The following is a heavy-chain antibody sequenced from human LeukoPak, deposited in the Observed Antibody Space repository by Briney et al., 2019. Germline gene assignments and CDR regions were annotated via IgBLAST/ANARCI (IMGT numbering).Heavy chain of an antibody. Sequence: GGSLRLSCAASGFTFSTYGMHWVRQAPGKGLEWVAFIRYDGSKQYYVDSVKGGFTVSRDNSKNTLYLQMNSLRPEDTAVYYCAKGYGFGTDHWGQGTLVTVSS. CDR3: AKGYGFGTDH. V-gene: IGHV3-30*02. J-gene: IGHJ4*02. CDR2: IRYDGSKQ. D-gene: IGHD3-3*01. CDR1: GFTFSTYG.